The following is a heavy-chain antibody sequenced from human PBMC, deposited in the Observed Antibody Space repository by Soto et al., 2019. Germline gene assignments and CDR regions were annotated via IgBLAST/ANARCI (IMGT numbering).Heavy chain of an antibody. CDR1: GGSISSSSYY. CDR3: ARLNYYDSSGYYLFDY. J-gene: IGHJ4*02. CDR2: IYYSGST. V-gene: IGHV4-39*01. D-gene: IGHD3-22*01. Sequence: WETLSLTCTVSGGSISSSSYYWGWIRQPPGKGLEWIGSIYYSGSTYYNPSLKSRVTISVDTSKNQFSLKLSSVTAADTAVYYCARLNYYDSSGYYLFDYWGQGTLVTVSS.